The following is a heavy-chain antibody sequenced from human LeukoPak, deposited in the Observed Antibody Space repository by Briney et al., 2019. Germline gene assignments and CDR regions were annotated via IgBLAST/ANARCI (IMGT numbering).Heavy chain of an antibody. Sequence: PGGSLRLSCAASGFTFSSYWMHWVRQAPGKGLVWVSRINSDGSSTSYADSVKGRFTISRDNARNTLYPQMNSLRAEDTAVYYCARFGYYYGSGRGQQTGDYWGQGTLVTVSS. V-gene: IGHV3-74*01. J-gene: IGHJ4*02. CDR1: GFTFSSYW. D-gene: IGHD3-10*01. CDR2: INSDGSST. CDR3: ARFGYYYGSGRGQQTGDY.